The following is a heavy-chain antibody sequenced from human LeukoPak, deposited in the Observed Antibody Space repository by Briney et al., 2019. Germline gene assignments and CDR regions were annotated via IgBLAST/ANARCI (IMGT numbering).Heavy chain of an antibody. CDR1: GYTFTDYY. J-gene: IGHJ4*02. CDR3: ARANSLYCSSTSCLFDY. CDR2: INPNSGGT. D-gene: IGHD2-2*01. Sequence: ASVKVSCKASGYTFTDYYIHWVRQAPGQGLEWMAWINPNSGGTYYAQNFHDRITLTRDTSISTAYMELSRLRSDDTAIYYCARANSLYCSSTSCLFDYWGQGTLVTVSS. V-gene: IGHV1-2*02.